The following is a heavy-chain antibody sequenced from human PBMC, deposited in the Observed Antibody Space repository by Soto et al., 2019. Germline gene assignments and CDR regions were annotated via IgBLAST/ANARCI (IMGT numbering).Heavy chain of an antibody. V-gene: IGHV3-23*01. Sequence: PGGSLRLSCAASGFTFSSYAMSWVRQAPGKGLEWVSAISGSGGSTYYADSVKGRFTISRDNSKNTLYLQMNSLRAEDTAVYYCAKSTSGDYDILTGYLPPYYYYGMDVWGQGTTVTVSS. CDR3: AKSTSGDYDILTGYLPPYYYYGMDV. CDR2: ISGSGGST. CDR1: GFTFSSYA. J-gene: IGHJ6*02. D-gene: IGHD3-9*01.